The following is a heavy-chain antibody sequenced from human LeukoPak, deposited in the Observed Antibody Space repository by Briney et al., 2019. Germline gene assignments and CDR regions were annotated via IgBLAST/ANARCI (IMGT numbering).Heavy chain of an antibody. CDR2: INHSGST. CDR1: GGSFSGYY. J-gene: IGHJ4*02. CDR3: ARSRGGARHYYFDY. V-gene: IGHV4-34*01. D-gene: IGHD3-16*01. Sequence: SETLSLTCAVYGGSFSGYYWSWIRQPPGKGLEWIGEINHSGSTNYNPSLKSLVTISVDTSKNQFSLKLSSVTAADTAVYYCARSRGGARHYYFDYWGQGTLVTVSS.